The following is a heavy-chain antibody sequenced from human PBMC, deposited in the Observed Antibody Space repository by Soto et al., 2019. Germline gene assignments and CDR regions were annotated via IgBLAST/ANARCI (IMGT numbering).Heavy chain of an antibody. J-gene: IGHJ4*02. D-gene: IGHD6-19*01. CDR2: ISGSGGST. CDR3: AKSIVAVAGPVDY. Sequence: EVQLLESGGGLVQPGESLRLSCAASGFTFSSYAMSWVCQAPGKGLEWVSTISGSGGSTHYADSVKGQFTISRDNSKNMLYLQVNSLRAEDTAVYYCAKSIVAVAGPVDYWGQGTLVTVSS. CDR1: GFTFSSYA. V-gene: IGHV3-23*01.